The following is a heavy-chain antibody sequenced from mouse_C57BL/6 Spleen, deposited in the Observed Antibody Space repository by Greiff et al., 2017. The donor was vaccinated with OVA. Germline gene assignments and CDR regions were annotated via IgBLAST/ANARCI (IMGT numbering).Heavy chain of an antibody. CDR2: NYPGSGST. CDR1: GYTFTSYW. D-gene: IGHD1-1*01. Sequence: VQLQQPGAELVKPGASVKMSCKASGYTFTSYWITWVKQRPGQGLEWIGDNYPGSGSTNYNEKFKSKATLTVDTSSSTAYMQLSSLTSEDSAVYYCARSLYYGSSYYAMDYWGQGTSVTVSS. J-gene: IGHJ4*01. V-gene: IGHV1-55*01. CDR3: ARSLYYGSSYYAMDY.